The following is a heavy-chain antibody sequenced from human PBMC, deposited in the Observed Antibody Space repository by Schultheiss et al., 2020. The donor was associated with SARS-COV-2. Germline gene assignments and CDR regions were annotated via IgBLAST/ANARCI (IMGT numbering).Heavy chain of an antibody. CDR3: TRDIRSIAAAGDY. Sequence: GESLKISCTASGFTFGDYAMSWFRQAPGKGLEWVGFIRSKAYGGTTEYAASVKGRFTISRDDSKSIAYLQMNSLKTEDTAVYYCTRDIRSIAAAGDYWGQGTLVTVSS. CDR2: IRSKAYGGTT. V-gene: IGHV3-49*03. J-gene: IGHJ4*02. D-gene: IGHD6-13*01. CDR1: GFTFGDYA.